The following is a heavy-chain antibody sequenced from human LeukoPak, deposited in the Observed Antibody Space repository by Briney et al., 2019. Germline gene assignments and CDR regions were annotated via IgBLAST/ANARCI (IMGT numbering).Heavy chain of an antibody. J-gene: IGHJ5*02. V-gene: IGHV1-46*01. D-gene: IGHD1-26*01. CDR2: INPSGSST. CDR3: ARDNSVGDVAWWFDP. CDR1: GYSFTSHY. Sequence: GASVNVSCTASGYSFTSHYMHWVRQAPGQGLEWLGLINPSGSSTLYAQKFQGRVTMTRDMSTTTDYMELSSLRSEDTAVYYCARDNSVGDVAWWFDPWGQGTLVTVSS.